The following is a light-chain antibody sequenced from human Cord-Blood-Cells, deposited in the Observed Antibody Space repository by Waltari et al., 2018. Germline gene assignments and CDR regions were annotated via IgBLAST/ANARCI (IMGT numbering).Light chain of an antibody. V-gene: IGKV1-39*01. Sequence: DIQMPQSPSSLSASVGARVTITCRASQSISSYLNWNQQKPGKAPKLLIYAASSLQSGVPSRFSGSGSGTDFTLTISSLQPEDFATYYCQQSYSTPLGFGGGTKVEIK. CDR3: QQSYSTPLG. CDR1: QSISSY. CDR2: AAS. J-gene: IGKJ4*02.